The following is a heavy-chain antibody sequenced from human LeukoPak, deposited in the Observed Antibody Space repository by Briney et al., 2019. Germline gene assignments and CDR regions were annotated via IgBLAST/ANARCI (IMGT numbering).Heavy chain of an antibody. CDR2: IYYSGST. CDR3: ARVGPDYYYYYMDV. Sequence: SETLSLTCTVSGGSISSSSYYWGWIRQPPGKGLEWIGSIYYSGSTYYNPSLKSRVTISVDTSKNQFSLKLSSVTAADTAVYYCARVGPDYYYYYMDVWGKGTTVTVSS. CDR1: GGSISSSSYY. V-gene: IGHV4-39*07. D-gene: IGHD3-16*01. J-gene: IGHJ6*03.